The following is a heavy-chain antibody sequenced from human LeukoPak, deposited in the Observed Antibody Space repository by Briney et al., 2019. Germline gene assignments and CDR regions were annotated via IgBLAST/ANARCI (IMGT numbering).Heavy chain of an antibody. D-gene: IGHD3-3*01. CDR3: AKSYYDFWSGYPGP. CDR2: ISGSGGST. Sequence: PGGSLRLSCAASGFTFSSYAMSWVRQAPGKGLEWVSAISGSGGSTYYADSVKGRFTISRDNSKNTLYLQMNSLRAEDTAVYYCAKSYYDFWSGYPGPWGQGTLVTVSS. J-gene: IGHJ5*02. CDR1: GFTFSSYA. V-gene: IGHV3-23*01.